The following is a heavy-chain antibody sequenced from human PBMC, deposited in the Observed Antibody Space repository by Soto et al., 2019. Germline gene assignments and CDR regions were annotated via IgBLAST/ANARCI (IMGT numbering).Heavy chain of an antibody. J-gene: IGHJ1*01. V-gene: IGHV3-30*18. CDR3: AKAPVPVEDYNDSSGYQEYFQH. D-gene: IGHD3-22*01. CDR2: ISYDGSNK. CDR1: GFTFSSYG. Sequence: QVQLVESGGGVVQPGRSLRLSCAASGFTFSSYGMHWVRQAPGKGLEWVAVISYDGSNKYYADSVKGRFTISRDNPKNPLYLQMNSLRAEDTAVYYCAKAPVPVEDYNDSSGYQEYFQHWGQGTLVTVSS.